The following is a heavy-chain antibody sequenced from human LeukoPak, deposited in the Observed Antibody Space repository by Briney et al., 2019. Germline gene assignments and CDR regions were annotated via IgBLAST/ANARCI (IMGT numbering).Heavy chain of an antibody. D-gene: IGHD2-15*01. Sequence: GGSLRLSCAASGFTFSSYTMTWVRQAPGKGLEWVSAISTSGHNTFYADSVKGRFIISRDNSKDTLFLQMNSLRAEGTAVYYCADAGYCSGGTCRPPHFDYWGQGTLVTVSS. CDR3: ADAGYCSGGTCRPPHFDY. V-gene: IGHV3-23*01. J-gene: IGHJ4*02. CDR1: GFTFSSYT. CDR2: ISTSGHNT.